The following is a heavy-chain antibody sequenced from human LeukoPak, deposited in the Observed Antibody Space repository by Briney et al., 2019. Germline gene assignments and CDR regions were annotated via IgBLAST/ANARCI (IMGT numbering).Heavy chain of an antibody. CDR2: INPNSGGT. CDR1: GYTFTGYY. V-gene: IGHV1-2*02. D-gene: IGHD6-19*01. Sequence: GASVKVSCKASGYTFTGYYMHWVRQAPGQGLEWMGWINPNSGGTNYTQKFQGRVTMTRDTSISTAYMELSRLRSDDTAVYYCARDLGSSGWYDYWGQGTLVTVSS. CDR3: ARDLGSSGWYDY. J-gene: IGHJ4*02.